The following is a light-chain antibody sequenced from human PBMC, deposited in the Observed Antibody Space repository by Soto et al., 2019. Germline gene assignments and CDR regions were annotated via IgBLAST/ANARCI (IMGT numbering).Light chain of an antibody. V-gene: IGKV1-33*01. CDR1: QAINNY. Sequence: DIQMTQSPSSLSASVGDRVTITCQASQAINNYLNWYQQKPGKAPKLLIYDASNLEKGVPSRFSGSGSGTHFTFTISSLQPEDIATYYCQQYDNLPPGLTFGGGNKVEIK. J-gene: IGKJ4*01. CDR3: QQYDNLPPGLT. CDR2: DAS.